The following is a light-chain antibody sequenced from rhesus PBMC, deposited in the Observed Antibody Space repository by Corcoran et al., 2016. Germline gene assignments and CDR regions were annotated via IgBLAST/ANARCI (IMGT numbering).Light chain of an antibody. CDR3: LQPNSYTFT. V-gene: IGKV1-28*03. J-gene: IGKJ3*01. CDR2: DAS. Sequence: DIQMTQSPSSLSAFVGDTVTITCRASQGISSYLNWFQQKPGKAPKLLIYDASSLEIGVPSRFSGIGSGTGFTLTISSLQPKDFAAYYYLQPNSYTFTFGPGAKLDIK. CDR1: QGISSY.